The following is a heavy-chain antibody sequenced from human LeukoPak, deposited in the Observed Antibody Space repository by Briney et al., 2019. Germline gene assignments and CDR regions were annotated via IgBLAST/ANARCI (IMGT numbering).Heavy chain of an antibody. J-gene: IGHJ4*02. CDR2: ISWNSGSI. D-gene: IGHD6-13*01. V-gene: IGHV3-9*01. CDR3: AKVAFRAAAGSAPFDY. Sequence: GRSLRLSCAASGFTFDDHAMHWVRQAPGKGLEWVSGISWNSGSIGYADSVKGRFTISRDNAKNSLYLQMNSLRAEDTALYYCAKVAFRAAAGSAPFDYWGQGTLVTVSS. CDR1: GFTFDDHA.